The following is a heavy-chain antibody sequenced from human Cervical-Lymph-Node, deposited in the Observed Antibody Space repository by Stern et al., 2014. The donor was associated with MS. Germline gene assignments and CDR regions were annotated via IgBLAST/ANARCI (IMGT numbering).Heavy chain of an antibody. Sequence: QVQLMQSGAEVKKPGSSVKVSCKASGGTFSSYAISWVRQAPGQGLEWMGGIIPIFGTTNYAQKFKGRVTITADESTSTAYMELSSLRSEDTAVYYCARDRLAAAGSLYYYGMDVWGQGTTVTVSS. V-gene: IGHV1-69*01. D-gene: IGHD6-13*01. J-gene: IGHJ6*02. CDR1: GGTFSSYA. CDR3: ARDRLAAAGSLYYYGMDV. CDR2: IIPIFGTT.